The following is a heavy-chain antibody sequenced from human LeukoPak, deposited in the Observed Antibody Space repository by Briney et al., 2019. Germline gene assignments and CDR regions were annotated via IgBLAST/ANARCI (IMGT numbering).Heavy chain of an antibody. CDR1: GYTFTGYY. V-gene: IGHV1-2*02. CDR3: ARVVDDDVWGSYRYLDY. CDR2: INPNSGGT. Sequence: GASVKVSCKASGYTFTGYYMHWVRQAPGHGPEWMGWINPNSGGTNYAQKCQGRVTMTRDTSISTAYMELCRLRSDDTAVYYCARVVDDDVWGSYRYLDYWGQGTLVTVSS. J-gene: IGHJ4*02. D-gene: IGHD3-16*02.